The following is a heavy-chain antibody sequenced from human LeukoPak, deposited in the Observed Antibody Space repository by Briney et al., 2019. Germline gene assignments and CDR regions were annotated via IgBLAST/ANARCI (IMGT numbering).Heavy chain of an antibody. CDR3: TRDSGTYNWFGP. J-gene: IGHJ5*02. V-gene: IGHV3-73*01. CDR2: IDKKDKGYATAT. CDR1: GFTFSGSA. Sequence: GGSLKLSCAASGFTFSGSAIHWVRQSSGKGLEWVGQIDKKDKGYATATAYAASVKGRFTISRDDSINTAYLQMKSLKTEDTALYYCTRDSGTYNWFGPWGQGTLVTVS. D-gene: IGHD1-26*01.